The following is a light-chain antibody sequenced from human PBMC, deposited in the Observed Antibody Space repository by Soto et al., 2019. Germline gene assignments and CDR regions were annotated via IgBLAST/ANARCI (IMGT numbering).Light chain of an antibody. J-gene: IGKJ1*01. CDR1: SNIGNN. CDR2: DTS. V-gene: IGKV3-11*01. Sequence: VLTQAPSVSAAPGQNVTISCSGTSSNIGNNYVSWYQHKPGQTPRLLIYDTSTRATGVPARFSGSGSGTDFSLTISSLEPEDFAVYYCQQRSHWPRTFGQGTKVDIK. CDR3: QQRSHWPRT.